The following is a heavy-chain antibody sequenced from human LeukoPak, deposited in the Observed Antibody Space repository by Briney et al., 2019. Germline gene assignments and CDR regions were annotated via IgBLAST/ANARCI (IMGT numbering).Heavy chain of an antibody. D-gene: IGHD6-19*01. CDR2: INPNSGGT. J-gene: IGHJ5*02. V-gene: IGHV1-2*02. Sequence: EASVKVSCKASGYTFTGYYMHWVRQAPGQGLEWMGWINPNSGGTNYAQKFQGRVTMTRDTSISTAYMELSRLRSDDTAVYYCARDLYSSGYSLYWFDPWGQGTLVTVSS. CDR1: GYTFTGYY. CDR3: ARDLYSSGYSLYWFDP.